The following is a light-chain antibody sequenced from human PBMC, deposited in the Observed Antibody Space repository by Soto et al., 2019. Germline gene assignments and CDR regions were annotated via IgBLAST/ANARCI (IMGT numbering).Light chain of an antibody. CDR2: GVS. CDR1: QSVNTKY. CDR3: QQFGTSPLVT. Sequence: EIVLTQSPVTLSLSPGERATLSCRVSQSVNTKYLAWYQQKPGQAPRLLIYGVSSRATGIPDRFSGSGSGTDFILTISRVEPGDFAVYYCQQFGTSPLVTFGPGTKVDI. J-gene: IGKJ3*01. V-gene: IGKV3-20*01.